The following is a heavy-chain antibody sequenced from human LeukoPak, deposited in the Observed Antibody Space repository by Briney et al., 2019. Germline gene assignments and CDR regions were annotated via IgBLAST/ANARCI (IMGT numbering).Heavy chain of an antibody. CDR3: ARRYRGFFDY. V-gene: IGHV4-59*01. Sequence: SQTLSLTCTVSGGSLSSYFWSWIRLSPGKGLEWIGYIYSSGSTNYNPSLRSRVTISVDTSKRQFSLKVNSVTAADTAVYYCARRYRGFFDYWGQGILVTVSS. CDR2: IYSSGST. D-gene: IGHD3-16*02. J-gene: IGHJ4*02. CDR1: GGSLSSYF.